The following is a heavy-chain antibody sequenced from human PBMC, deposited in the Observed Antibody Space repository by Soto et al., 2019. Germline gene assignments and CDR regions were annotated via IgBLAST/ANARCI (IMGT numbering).Heavy chain of an antibody. V-gene: IGHV3-21*01. CDR2: ISGSSSYI. D-gene: IGHD3-22*01. CDR1: GFTFSSYN. CDR3: ARVVYYDSSGYQY. J-gene: IGHJ4*02. Sequence: LRLSCAASGFTFSSYNMNWVRQAPGKGLEWVSSISGSSSYIYYADSVKGRFTISRDNAKNSLYLQMNSLRAEDTAVYYCARVVYYDSSGYQYWGQGTRVTVSS.